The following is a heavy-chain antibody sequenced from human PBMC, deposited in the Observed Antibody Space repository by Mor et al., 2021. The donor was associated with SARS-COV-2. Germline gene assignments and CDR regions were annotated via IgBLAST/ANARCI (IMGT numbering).Heavy chain of an antibody. CDR3: ARDITVTTFNWFDP. D-gene: IGHD4-17*01. J-gene: IGHJ5*02. V-gene: IGHV4-61*02. Sequence: YNPSLKSRVTISVDTSKNQFSLKLSSVTAADTAVYYCARDITVTTFNWFDPWGQGTLVTV.